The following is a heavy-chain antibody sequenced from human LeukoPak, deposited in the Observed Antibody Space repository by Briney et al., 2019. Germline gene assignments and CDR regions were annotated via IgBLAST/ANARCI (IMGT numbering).Heavy chain of an antibody. J-gene: IGHJ4*02. D-gene: IGHD3-16*01. CDR3: TATLGY. CDR1: GFTFSNTW. CDR2: IKRNADGGTT. V-gene: IGHV3-15*01. Sequence: GGSLRLSCAASGFTFSNTWMTWVRQAPGKGLEWVGRIKRNADGGTTDYAAPVKGRFIISRDDSKNILYLQMNSLNTEDTAVYYCTATLGYWGLGSLVTVSS.